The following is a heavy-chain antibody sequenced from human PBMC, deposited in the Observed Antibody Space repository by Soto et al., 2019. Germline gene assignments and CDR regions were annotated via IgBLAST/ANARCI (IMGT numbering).Heavy chain of an antibody. J-gene: IGHJ5*02. Sequence: QVQLQESGPGLVKPSQTLSLTCTVSGGSISSGGYYWSWIRQHPGKGLEWIGYIYYSGSTYYNPSLESRVTISVDTSKNQFSLKLSSVTAAATAVYSCARVGGINWFDPWGQGTLVTVSS. CDR1: GGSISSGGYY. CDR3: ARVGGINWFDP. D-gene: IGHD3-16*01. CDR2: IYYSGST. V-gene: IGHV4-31*03.